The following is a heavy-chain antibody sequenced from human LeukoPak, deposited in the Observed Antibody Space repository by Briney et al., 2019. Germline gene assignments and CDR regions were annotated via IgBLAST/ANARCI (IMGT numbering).Heavy chain of an antibody. J-gene: IGHJ4*02. CDR1: GGSISSYY. CDR3: ARTYCSGGSCHFDY. Sequence: ASETLSLTCTVSGGSISSYYWSWIRQPPGKGLEWIGYIYYSGNTDSNPALKSRVTISVDTSKNQFSLKLSSVTAADTAVYYCARTYCSGGSCHFDYWGQGTLVTVSS. V-gene: IGHV4-59*08. CDR2: IYYSGNT. D-gene: IGHD2-15*01.